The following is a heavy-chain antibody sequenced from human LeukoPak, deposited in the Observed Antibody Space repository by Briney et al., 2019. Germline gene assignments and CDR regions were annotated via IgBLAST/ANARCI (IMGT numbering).Heavy chain of an antibody. CDR2: MNPNSGNT. J-gene: IGHJ4*02. Sequence: ASVKVSCKASGYTFTSYDINWVRQATGQGLEWMGWMNPNSGNTGYAQKFQGRVTITRNTSISTAYMELSSLRSEDTAVYYCARLWHSYGPRGFDYWGQGTLVTVSS. D-gene: IGHD5-18*01. CDR1: GYTFTSYD. CDR3: ARLWHSYGPRGFDY. V-gene: IGHV1-8*03.